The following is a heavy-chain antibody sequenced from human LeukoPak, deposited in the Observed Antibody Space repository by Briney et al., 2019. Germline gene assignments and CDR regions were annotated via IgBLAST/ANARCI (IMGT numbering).Heavy chain of an antibody. Sequence: GGSLRLSCAASGFTFSDYYMSWIRQAPGKGLEWVSYISSSGSTIYYADSVKGRFTISRDNAKNSLYLQMNSLRAEDTAVYYCAREVGATRNDAFDIWGQGTMVTVSS. CDR3: AREVGATRNDAFDI. CDR1: GFTFSDYY. J-gene: IGHJ3*02. CDR2: ISSSGSTI. V-gene: IGHV3-11*01. D-gene: IGHD1-26*01.